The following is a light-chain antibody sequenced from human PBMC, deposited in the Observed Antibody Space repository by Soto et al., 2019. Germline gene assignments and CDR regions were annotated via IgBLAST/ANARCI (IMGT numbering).Light chain of an antibody. CDR1: ESISEY. V-gene: IGKV1-39*01. CDR2: AAS. J-gene: IGKJ2*02. CDR3: QQSYSTPRT. Sequence: IQMTQSPSSLSASVGDTVTIACRASESISEYLNWYQQNPGKAPKLLIYAASSLQRGVPSRFSGSGSGTDFTLTISRLQSEDFATYYCQQSYSTPRTFGQGTKLEIK.